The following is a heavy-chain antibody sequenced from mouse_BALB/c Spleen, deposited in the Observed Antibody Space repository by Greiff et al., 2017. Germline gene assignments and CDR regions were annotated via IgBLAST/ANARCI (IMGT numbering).Heavy chain of an antibody. D-gene: IGHD2-14*01. V-gene: IGHV1S22*01. CDR3: TVRQGY. CDR1: GYTFTSYW. CDR2: IYPGSGST. Sequence: LQQPGSELVRPGASVKLSCKASGYTFTSYWMHWVKQRPGQGLEWIGNIYPGSGSTNYDEKFKSKATLTVDTSSSTAYMQLSSLTSEDSAVYYCTVRQGYWGQGTTLTVSS. J-gene: IGHJ2*01.